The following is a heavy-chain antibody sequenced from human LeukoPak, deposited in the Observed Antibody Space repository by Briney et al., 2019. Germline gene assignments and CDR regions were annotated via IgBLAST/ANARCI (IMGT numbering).Heavy chain of an antibody. CDR2: IKSKTDGGTI. Sequence: GGSLRLSCAASGFTFSNAWMSWVRQAPGKGLEWVGRIKSKTDGGTIDYAAPVKGRFTISRDDSKNTLYLQMNSLKTEDTAVYYCTTEGDGSGSYAPRLRYYYYGMDVWGKGTTVTVSS. D-gene: IGHD3-10*01. CDR1: GFTFSNAW. V-gene: IGHV3-15*01. J-gene: IGHJ6*04. CDR3: TTEGDGSGSYAPRLRYYYYGMDV.